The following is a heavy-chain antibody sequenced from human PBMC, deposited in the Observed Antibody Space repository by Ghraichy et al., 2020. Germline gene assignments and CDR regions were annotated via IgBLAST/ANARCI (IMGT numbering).Heavy chain of an antibody. J-gene: IGHJ2*01. CDR3: AKSRRGNWGNWYFDL. CDR2: ISGSGGST. CDR1: GFTFSSYA. Sequence: GGSLRLSCAASGFTFSSYAMSWVRQAPGKGLEWVSAISGSGGSTYYADSVKGRFTISRDNSKNTLYLQMNSLRAEDTAVYYCAKSRRGNWGNWYFDLWGRGTLVTVSS. D-gene: IGHD7-27*01. V-gene: IGHV3-23*01.